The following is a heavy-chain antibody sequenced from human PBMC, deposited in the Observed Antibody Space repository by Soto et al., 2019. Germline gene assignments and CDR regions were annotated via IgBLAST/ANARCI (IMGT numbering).Heavy chain of an antibody. CDR2: IIPILGIA. J-gene: IGHJ5*02. Sequence: QVQLVQSGAEVKKPGSSVKVSCKASGGTFSSYIISWVRQAPGQGLEWMGRIIPILGIANYAQKFQGRVTITADKSTSTAYMELSSLRSEDTAVYYCARNPYGGDYVYNWSDPWGQGTLVTVSS. V-gene: IGHV1-69*02. CDR1: GGTFSSYI. CDR3: ARNPYGGDYVYNWSDP. D-gene: IGHD4-17*01.